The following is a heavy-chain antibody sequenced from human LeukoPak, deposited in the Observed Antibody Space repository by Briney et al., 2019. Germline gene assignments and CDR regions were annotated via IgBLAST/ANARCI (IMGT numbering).Heavy chain of an antibody. V-gene: IGHV3-49*04. CDR3: SRAGGFGELYWFDP. CDR1: GFTFITYW. J-gene: IGHJ5*02. Sequence: PGGSLRPSCAASGFTFITYWLSWVRQAPGKGLEWVCFIRSRAYGATTEYAASVKGRFTISRDDSESIASLQMNSLKIEDTGVYYCSRAGGFGELYWFDPWGQGTLVTVSS. D-gene: IGHD3-10*01. CDR2: IRSRAYGATT.